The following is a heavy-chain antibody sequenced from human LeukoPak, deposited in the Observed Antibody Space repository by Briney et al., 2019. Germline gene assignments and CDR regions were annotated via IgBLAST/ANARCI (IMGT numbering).Heavy chain of an antibody. V-gene: IGHV1-2*02. CDR3: ARFGSGTYFNRFDP. D-gene: IGHD3-10*01. CDR2: INPKSGGA. CDR1: GYTFTDYY. J-gene: IGHJ5*02. Sequence: AASVKVSCKASGYTFTDYYIHWVRQAPGLGLEWMGWINPKSGGASYTQKFQGRVTMTRDTSISTAYMELSRLTSDDTAVYYCARFGSGTYFNRFDPWGQGTLVTVSS.